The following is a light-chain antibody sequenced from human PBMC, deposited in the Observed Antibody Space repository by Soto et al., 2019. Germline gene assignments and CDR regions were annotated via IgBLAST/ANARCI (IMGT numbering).Light chain of an antibody. V-gene: IGKV3-15*01. CDR1: QSVSSN. CDR3: QQYNNWPWR. J-gene: IGKJ1*01. CDR2: TAS. Sequence: EIRITQYPSTLSVSPGERATLSCRASQSVSSNLAWYQQKPAQAPRLLLFTASTRATGIPDSCSGSGSGKGFTLTFISLRSEDFVVYYCQQYNNWPWRLGQGTKVDI.